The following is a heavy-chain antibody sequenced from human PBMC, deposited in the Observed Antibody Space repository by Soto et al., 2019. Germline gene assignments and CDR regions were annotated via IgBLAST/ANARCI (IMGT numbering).Heavy chain of an antibody. Sequence: ASVKVSCKASGYTFTGYYMHWVRRAPGQGLEWMGWINPNSGGTNYAQKFQGRVTMTRDTSISTAYMELSRLRSDDTAVYYCARETVGATPDAFDIWGQGTMVTVSS. CDR2: INPNSGGT. V-gene: IGHV1-2*02. J-gene: IGHJ3*02. CDR1: GYTFTGYY. D-gene: IGHD1-26*01. CDR3: ARETVGATPDAFDI.